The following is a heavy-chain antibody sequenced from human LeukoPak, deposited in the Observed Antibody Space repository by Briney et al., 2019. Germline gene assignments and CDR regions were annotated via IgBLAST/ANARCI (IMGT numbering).Heavy chain of an antibody. D-gene: IGHD4-11*01. V-gene: IGHV1-24*01. Sequence: GASVKVSCKVSGYTLTELSMHWVRQAPGKGLEWMGGFDPEDGETIYAQKFQGRVTMTEDTSTDTAYMELSSLRSEDTAVYYCARAPHYSNYGPYYYGMDVWGQGTTVTVSS. CDR1: GYTLTELS. CDR2: FDPEDGET. J-gene: IGHJ6*02. CDR3: ARAPHYSNYGPYYYGMDV.